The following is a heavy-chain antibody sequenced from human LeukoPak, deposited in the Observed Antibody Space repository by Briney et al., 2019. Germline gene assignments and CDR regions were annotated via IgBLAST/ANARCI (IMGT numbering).Heavy chain of an antibody. V-gene: IGHV1-2*02. CDR1: GYTFTGYY. CDR3: ASSEDSGSTYSFNY. Sequence: GASVKVSCKASGYTFTGYYMHWVRQAPGQGLEWMGWINPNSGGTNYAQKFQGRVTMTRDTSTSTVYMELSSLRSEDTAVYYCASSEDSGSTYSFNYWGQGTLVTVSS. J-gene: IGHJ4*02. CDR2: INPNSGGT. D-gene: IGHD1-26*01.